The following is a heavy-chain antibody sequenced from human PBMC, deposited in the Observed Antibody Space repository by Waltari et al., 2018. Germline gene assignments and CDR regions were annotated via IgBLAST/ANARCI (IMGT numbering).Heavy chain of an antibody. D-gene: IGHD3-22*01. V-gene: IGHV1-2*06. CDR3: LRDSSGSHFDY. J-gene: IGHJ4*02. CDR2: INPKNGDT. Sequence: LVQSGAEVKKPGASVKVSCKASGYTFTGYAILWVRQAPGQGLEWMGRINPKNGDTHYAQKFQGRGAMTTDTSTNTAFMELHSLRSDDTAVYYWLRDSSGSHFDYWGQGTLVTVSS. CDR1: GYTFTGYA.